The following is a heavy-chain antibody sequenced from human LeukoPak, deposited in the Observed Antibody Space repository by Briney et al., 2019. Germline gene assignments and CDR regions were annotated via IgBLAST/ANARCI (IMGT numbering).Heavy chain of an antibody. D-gene: IGHD2-8*01. CDR1: GFTFSNHA. Sequence: GGPLRLSCVGSGFTFSNHAMTWVHQAPGKGLEWVSSIVGSGDATYYADSVKGRFTISRDNAKNSLYMQMNSLRAEDTAVYYCARLGANRSCTNGVCYYCDFWGQGTLVTVSS. V-gene: IGHV3-23*01. J-gene: IGHJ4*02. CDR3: ARLGANRSCTNGVCYYCDF. CDR2: IVGSGDAT.